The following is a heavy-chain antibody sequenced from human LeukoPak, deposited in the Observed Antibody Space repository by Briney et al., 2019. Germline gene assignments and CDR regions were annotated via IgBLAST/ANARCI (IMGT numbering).Heavy chain of an antibody. Sequence: GGSLRLSCAASGFTFSSYEMNWVRQAPGKGLEWVSYISSSSSTIYYADSMKGRFTISRDNAKNSLYLQMNSLRAEDTAVYYGARDSGYTSSWYVRPLYYYYMDVWGKGPTVTVSS. CDR3: ARDSGYTSSWYVRPLYYYYMDV. D-gene: IGHD6-13*01. CDR2: ISSSSSTI. CDR1: GFTFSSYE. J-gene: IGHJ6*03. V-gene: IGHV3-48*01.